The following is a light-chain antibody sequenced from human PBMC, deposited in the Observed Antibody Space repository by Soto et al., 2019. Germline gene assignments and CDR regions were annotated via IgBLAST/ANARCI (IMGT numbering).Light chain of an antibody. V-gene: IGLV1-40*01. Sequence: QSVLTQPPSVSGAPGQRVTISCTGSSANIGAGYDVHWYQQLPGTAPTLLIDGNSNRPSGVPDRCSGYKSCTSASLAITGLQAEDEADYYCQSYDSSLSGLVFGGGTKLTVL. CDR3: QSYDSSLSGLV. CDR1: SANIGAGYD. J-gene: IGLJ2*01. CDR2: GNS.